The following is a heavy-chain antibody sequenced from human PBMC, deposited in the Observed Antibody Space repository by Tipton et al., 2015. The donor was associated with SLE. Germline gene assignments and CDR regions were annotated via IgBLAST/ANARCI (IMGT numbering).Heavy chain of an antibody. V-gene: IGHV4-59*11. CDR3: ARAQYGPDYFDY. J-gene: IGHJ4*02. Sequence: TLSLTCNVSGGSISSHYWSWIRQPPGKGLEWLGYFYYSGSTNYNPALKSRVTMSVDTSKNQFSLKLSSVTAADTAVYYCARAQYGPDYFDYWGQGTLVTVSS. CDR1: GGSISSHY. D-gene: IGHD4-17*01. CDR2: FYYSGST.